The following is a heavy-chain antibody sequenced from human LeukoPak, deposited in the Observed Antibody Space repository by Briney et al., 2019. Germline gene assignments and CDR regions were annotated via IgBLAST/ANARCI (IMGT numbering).Heavy chain of an antibody. CDR3: VRLGWFGELWGGVDY. CDR2: IYYSRST. J-gene: IGHJ4*02. Sequence: PSETLSLTRTVSGGSISSSSYYWGWIRQPPGKGLEWIGSIYYSRSTYYNPSLKSPVTISVDTSKNQFSLKLSSVTAVDTAVYYCVRLGWFGELWGGVDYWGQGTLVTVSS. D-gene: IGHD3-10*01. V-gene: IGHV4-39*01. CDR1: GGSISSSSYY.